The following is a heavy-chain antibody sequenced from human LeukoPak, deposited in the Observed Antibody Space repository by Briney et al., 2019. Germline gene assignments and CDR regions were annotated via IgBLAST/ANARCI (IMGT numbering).Heavy chain of an antibody. J-gene: IGHJ4*02. Sequence: GGSLRLSCAASGFTFSSYEMNWVRQAPGKGLEWVSGISWNSGSIGYADSVKGRFTISRDNAKNSLYLQMNSLRAEDTALYYCALSLWFGELSCFDYWGQGTLVTVSS. D-gene: IGHD3-10*01. V-gene: IGHV3-9*01. CDR1: GFTFSSYE. CDR3: ALSLWFGELSCFDY. CDR2: ISWNSGSI.